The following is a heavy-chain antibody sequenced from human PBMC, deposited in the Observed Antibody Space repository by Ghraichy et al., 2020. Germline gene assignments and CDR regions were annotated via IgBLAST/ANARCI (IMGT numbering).Heavy chain of an antibody. Sequence: SQTLSLTCTVSGGSISSGGYYWSWIRQHPGKGLEWIGYIYYSGSTYYNPSLKSRVTISVDTSKNQFSLKLSSVTAADTAVYYCARGLTRALCSSTSCYGIGLDYFDYWGQGTLVTVSS. J-gene: IGHJ4*02. V-gene: IGHV4-31*03. CDR1: GGSISSGGYY. D-gene: IGHD2-2*01. CDR2: IYYSGST. CDR3: ARGLTRALCSSTSCYGIGLDYFDY.